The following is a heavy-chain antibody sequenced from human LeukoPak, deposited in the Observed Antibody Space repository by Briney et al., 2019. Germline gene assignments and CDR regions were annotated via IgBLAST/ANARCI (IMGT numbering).Heavy chain of an antibody. J-gene: IGHJ3*02. CDR3: ARRVTVAAAGHIGAFDI. Sequence: SETLSLTCAVSGGSISSSNWWSWVRQPPGKGLEWIGEIYHSGSTNYNPSLKSRVTISVDKSKNQFSLKLSSVTAADTAVYYCARRVTVAAAGHIGAFDIWGQGTMVTVSS. V-gene: IGHV4-4*02. CDR1: GGSISSSNW. D-gene: IGHD6-13*01. CDR2: IYHSGST.